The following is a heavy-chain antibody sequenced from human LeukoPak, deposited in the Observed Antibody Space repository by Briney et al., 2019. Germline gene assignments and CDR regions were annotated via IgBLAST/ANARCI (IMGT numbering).Heavy chain of an antibody. CDR2: IYYSGST. D-gene: IGHD3-10*01. CDR3: ARQVTMVRGVIKVREY. V-gene: IGHV4-39*01. CDR1: GGSISSSSYY. Sequence: SETLSLTCTVSGGSISSSSYYWGWIRQPPGKGLEWIGSIYYSGSTYYNPSLKSRVTISVDTSKNQFSLKLSSVTAADTAVYYCARQVTMVRGVIKVREYWGQGTLVTVSS. J-gene: IGHJ4*02.